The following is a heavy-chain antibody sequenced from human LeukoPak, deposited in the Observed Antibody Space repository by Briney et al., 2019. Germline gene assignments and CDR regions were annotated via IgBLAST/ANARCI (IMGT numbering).Heavy chain of an antibody. D-gene: IGHD6-13*01. V-gene: IGHV4-34*01. Sequence: SETLSLTCAVYGGSFSGYCWSWIRQPPGKGLEWIGEINHSGSTNYDPSLKSRVTISVDTSKNQFSLKLSSVTAADTAVYYCARGLKNPGYNWGQGTLVTVSS. CDR2: INHSGST. J-gene: IGHJ4*02. CDR1: GGSFSGYC. CDR3: ARGLKNPGYN.